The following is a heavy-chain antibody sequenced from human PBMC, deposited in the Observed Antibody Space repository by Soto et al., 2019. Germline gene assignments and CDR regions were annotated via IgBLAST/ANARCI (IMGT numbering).Heavy chain of an antibody. CDR3: ARDQLSSGLYVWFDP. CDR1: GGSISTYY. J-gene: IGHJ5*02. D-gene: IGHD6-25*01. V-gene: IGHV4-59*01. Sequence: SETLSLTCTVSGGSISTYYWSWIRQPPGKGLEWIGYIYYDGSTSYNPSLRSRVTISADTSKNQFSLILSSVTSADTAVYYCARDQLSSGLYVWFDPWGQGTLVTVSS. CDR2: IYYDGST.